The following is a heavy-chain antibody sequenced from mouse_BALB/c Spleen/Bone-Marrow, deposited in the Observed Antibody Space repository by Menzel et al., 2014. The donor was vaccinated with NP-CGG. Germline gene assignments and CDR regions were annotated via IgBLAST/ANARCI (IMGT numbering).Heavy chain of an antibody. CDR2: IYPGNSDT. Sequence: VQLQQSGTVLARPGASVKMSCKASGYTFTSYWMHWVKPRPGQGLEWIGAIYPGNSDTSYNQKFKGKAKLTAVTSTSTAYMELSSLTNEDSAVYYCTRSYERYYAMDYWGQGTSVTVSS. D-gene: IGHD1-1*01. CDR1: GYTFTSYW. V-gene: IGHV1-5*01. J-gene: IGHJ4*01. CDR3: TRSYERYYAMDY.